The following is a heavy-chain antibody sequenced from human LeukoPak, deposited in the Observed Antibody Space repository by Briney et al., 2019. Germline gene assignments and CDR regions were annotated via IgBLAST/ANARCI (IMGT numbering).Heavy chain of an antibody. J-gene: IGHJ4*02. CDR1: GGSISSYY. CDR2: IYYSGST. CDR3: ARDKVAGMFDY. D-gene: IGHD6-19*01. Sequence: SETLSLTCTVSGGSISSYYWSWIRQPPGKGLEWIGYIYYSGSTNYNPSLKSRVTISVDTSKNQLSLRLSSVTAADAAVYYCARDKVAGMFDYWGQGTLVTVSS. V-gene: IGHV4-59*01.